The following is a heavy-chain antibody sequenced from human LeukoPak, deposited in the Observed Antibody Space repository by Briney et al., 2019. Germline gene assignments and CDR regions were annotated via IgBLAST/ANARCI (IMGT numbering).Heavy chain of an antibody. CDR3: ARGAPVVAATLLYYYYYGMDV. V-gene: IGHV3-30-3*01. Sequence: GGSLRLSCAASGFTFSSYAMHWVRQAPGKGLEWVAVISYDGSNKYYAGSVKGRFTISRDNSKNTLYLQMNSLRAEDTAVYYCARGAPVVAATLLYYYYYGMDVWGQGTTVTVSS. D-gene: IGHD2-15*01. CDR1: GFTFSSYA. J-gene: IGHJ6*02. CDR2: ISYDGSNK.